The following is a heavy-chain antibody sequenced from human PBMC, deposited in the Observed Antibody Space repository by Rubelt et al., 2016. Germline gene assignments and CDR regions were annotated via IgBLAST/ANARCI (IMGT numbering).Heavy chain of an antibody. J-gene: IGHJ3*02. V-gene: IGHV3-23*01. CDR1: GFTLSGYA. CDR3: AKDPVVVVIADDAFDI. D-gene: IGHD2-21*01. CDR2: ISGGGTTT. Sequence: EVQLLESGGGLVQPGGSLRLSCAASGFTLSGYAVSWVRQAPGKGLEWVSSISGGGTTTYYADSVRGRFTISRDNSKHTLYLQMNSLRAEDTAVYYCAKDPVVVVIADDAFDIWGQGTMVTVSS.